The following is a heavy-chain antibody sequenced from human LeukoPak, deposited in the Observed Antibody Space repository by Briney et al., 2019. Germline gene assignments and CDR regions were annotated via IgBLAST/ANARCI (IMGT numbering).Heavy chain of an antibody. CDR1: GYTFTSYG. CDR2: ISAYNGNT. J-gene: IGHJ4*02. D-gene: IGHD3-3*01. V-gene: IGHV1-18*01. CDR3: ARALRFLEWSTTHFDY. Sequence: GASVKVSCKASGYTFTSYGISWVRQAPGQGLEWMGWISAYNGNTNYAQKLQGRVTMTTDTSTSTAYMELRSLRSDDTAVYYCARALRFLEWSTTHFDYWGQGTLVTVSS.